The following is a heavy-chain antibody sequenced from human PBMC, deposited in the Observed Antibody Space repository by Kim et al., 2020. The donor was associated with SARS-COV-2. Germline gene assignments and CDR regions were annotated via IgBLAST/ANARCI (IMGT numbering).Heavy chain of an antibody. CDR2: IYHSGST. V-gene: IGHV4-38-2*02. J-gene: IGHJ4*02. D-gene: IGHD3-22*01. CDR3: ARSDRTGYYDSSGYQSVDYFDY. CDR1: GYSISSGYY. Sequence: SETLSLTCTVSGYSISSGYYWGWIRQPPGKGLEWIGSIYHSGSTYYNPSLKSRVTISVDTSKNQFSLKLSSVTAADTAVYYCARSDRTGYYDSSGYQSVDYFDYWGQGTLVTVSS.